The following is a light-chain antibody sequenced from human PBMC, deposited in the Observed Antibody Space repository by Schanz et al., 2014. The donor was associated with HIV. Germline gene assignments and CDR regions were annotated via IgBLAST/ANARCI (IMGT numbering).Light chain of an antibody. V-gene: IGLV2-11*01. CDR3: QSYDAGLRVVV. Sequence: QSALTQPRSVSGSPGQSVAISCTGTSSDVGGYNYVSWYQQHPGKAPKLMIYDVNKRPSGVPDRFSGSKSGNTASLTVSGLQAEDEADYYCQSYDAGLRVVVFGGGTKLTVL. CDR1: SSDVGGYNY. CDR2: DVN. J-gene: IGLJ2*01.